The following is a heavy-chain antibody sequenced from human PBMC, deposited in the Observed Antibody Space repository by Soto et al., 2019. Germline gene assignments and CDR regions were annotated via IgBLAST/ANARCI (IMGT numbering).Heavy chain of an antibody. V-gene: IGHV3-48*02. D-gene: IGHD3-16*01. CDR3: AREGDLLGETPYGMDV. Sequence: GESLKISCAASGFTFSSYSMNWVRQAPGKGLEWVSYISSSSSTIYYADSVKGRFTISRDNAKNSLYLQMNSLRDEDTAVYYCAREGDLLGETPYGMDVWGQGTTVTVSS. CDR1: GFTFSSYS. CDR2: ISSSSSTI. J-gene: IGHJ6*02.